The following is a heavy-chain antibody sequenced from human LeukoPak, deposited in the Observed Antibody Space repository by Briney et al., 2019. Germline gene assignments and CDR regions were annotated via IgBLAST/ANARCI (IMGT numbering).Heavy chain of an antibody. D-gene: IGHD2-15*01. Sequence: PGGSLRLSCAASGFTFSSYGMHWVRQAPGKGLEWVAFIRYDGSNKYYADSVKGRFTISRDNSKNTLYLQMNSLRAEDTAVYYCATDIVVVVAATAFLWGQGTMVTVSS. V-gene: IGHV3-30*02. J-gene: IGHJ3*01. CDR2: IRYDGSNK. CDR1: GFTFSSYG. CDR3: ATDIVVVVAATAFL.